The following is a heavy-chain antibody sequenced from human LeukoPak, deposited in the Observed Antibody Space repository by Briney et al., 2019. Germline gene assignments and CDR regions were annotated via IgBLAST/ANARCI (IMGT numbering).Heavy chain of an antibody. Sequence: GGSLRLSCAASGFSFSSYSMTWVRQAPGKGLEWVSYISSSSSSIYYADSVKDRFTISRDNAENSLYLQINSLRAEDTAVYYCARYSPSLAYWGQGTLVTVSS. J-gene: IGHJ4*02. D-gene: IGHD2-2*01. V-gene: IGHV3-48*01. CDR3: ARYSPSLAY. CDR2: ISSSSSSI. CDR1: GFSFSSYS.